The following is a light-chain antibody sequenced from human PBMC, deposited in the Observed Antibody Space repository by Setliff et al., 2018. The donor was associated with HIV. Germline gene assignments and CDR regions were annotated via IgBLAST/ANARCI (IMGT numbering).Light chain of an antibody. Sequence: QSALTQPPSVSGAPGQRVTISCTGSNSNIGAEYDVHWYQQLPGTAPKLLIFGNSKRPSGVPDRFSGSKSGTSASLAITGLHAEDGADYYCQSYDSSLTGSYVFGTGTKVTVL. J-gene: IGLJ1*01. CDR3: QSYDSSLTGSYV. CDR2: GNS. V-gene: IGLV1-40*01. CDR1: NSNIGAEYD.